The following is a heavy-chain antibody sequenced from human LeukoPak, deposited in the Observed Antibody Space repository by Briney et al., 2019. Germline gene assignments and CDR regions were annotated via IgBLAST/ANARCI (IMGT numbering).Heavy chain of an antibody. J-gene: IGHJ4*02. CDR2: ISPGGGTT. CDR3: ARDRGSGWYGGYFDY. CDR1: GFAFGSEA. D-gene: IGHD6-19*01. V-gene: IGHV3-23*01. Sequence: GGSLRLSCAVSGFAFGSEAMSWVRQSPARGLEWVASISPGGGTTYYADYVKGRFTISRDNSKNSLFVQMNSLRVEDTALYYCARDRGSGWYGGYFDYWGRGALVTVSS.